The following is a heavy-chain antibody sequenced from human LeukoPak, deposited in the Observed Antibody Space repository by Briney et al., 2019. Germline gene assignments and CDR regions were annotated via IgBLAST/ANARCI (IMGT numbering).Heavy chain of an antibody. CDR1: GGSFSGYY. D-gene: IGHD3-3*01. CDR2: INHSGST. J-gene: IGHJ5*02. V-gene: IGHV4-34*01. CDR3: AIPSYYDFWSGYNWFDP. Sequence: SETLPLTCAVYGGSFSGYYWSWLLQPPGKGLEWIGEINHSGSTNYNPSLKSRVTISVDTSKNQFSLKLSSVTAADTAVYYCAIPSYYDFWSGYNWFDPWGQGTLVTVSS.